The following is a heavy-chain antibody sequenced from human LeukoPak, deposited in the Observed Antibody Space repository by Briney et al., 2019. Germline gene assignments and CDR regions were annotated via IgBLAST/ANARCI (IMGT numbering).Heavy chain of an antibody. CDR3: AREIVVVPAAINPPAP. D-gene: IGHD2-2*02. Sequence: VASVKVSCKASGYTFTGYYMHWVRRAPGQGLEWMGWINPNSGGTNYAQKFQGRVTMTRDTSISTAYMELSRLRSDDTAVYYCAREIVVVPAAINPPAPWGQGTLVTVSS. V-gene: IGHV1-2*02. CDR2: INPNSGGT. CDR1: GYTFTGYY. J-gene: IGHJ5*02.